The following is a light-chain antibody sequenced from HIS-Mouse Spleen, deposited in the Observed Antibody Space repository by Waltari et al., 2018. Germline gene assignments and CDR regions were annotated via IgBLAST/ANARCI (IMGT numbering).Light chain of an antibody. CDR3: CSYAGSYGV. V-gene: IGLV2-11*01. J-gene: IGLJ3*02. Sequence: QSALTQPRSVSGSPGQSVTISCTGPSSHVGGYNYVSWYQQHPGKAPKLMIYDVSTRPSGVPDRFSGSKSGNTASLTISGLQAEDEADYYCCSYAGSYGVFGGGTKLTVL. CDR2: DVS. CDR1: SSHVGGYNY.